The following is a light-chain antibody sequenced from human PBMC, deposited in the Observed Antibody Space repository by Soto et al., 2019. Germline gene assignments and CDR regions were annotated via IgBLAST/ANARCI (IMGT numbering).Light chain of an antibody. V-gene: IGLV1-40*01. J-gene: IGLJ3*02. CDR3: QSYDTNLSAWV. CDR1: SSNIGAGYD. Sequence: QSVLTQPHSVSGAPGQRVTISCTGSSSNIGAGYDVHWYQHLPGTAPKLLIYGNNNRPSGVPDRFSGSKSGTSASLAITGLQAEDEADYYCQSYDTNLSAWVFGGGTKLTVL. CDR2: GNN.